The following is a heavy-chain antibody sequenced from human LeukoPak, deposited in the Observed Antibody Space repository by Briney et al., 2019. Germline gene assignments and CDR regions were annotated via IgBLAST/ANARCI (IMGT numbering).Heavy chain of an antibody. V-gene: IGHV3-53*01. CDR3: ARGDAHYSYYMYV. CDR2: IYSGGST. Sequence: PGGSLRLSCAASGFTVSSSYMSWVRQAPAKGLECVSVIYSGGSTYYSDSVKCRFTISRENSKKTMYLKMNSLRAEDRAVYYCARGDAHYSYYMYVWGKGTTVTVSS. CDR1: GFTVSSSY. J-gene: IGHJ6*03.